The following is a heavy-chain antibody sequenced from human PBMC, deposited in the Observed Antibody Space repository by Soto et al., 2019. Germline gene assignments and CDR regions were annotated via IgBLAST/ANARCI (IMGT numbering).Heavy chain of an antibody. J-gene: IGHJ4*02. Sequence: EVQLEESGEDLVQPGGSLRLSCAASGFTFSSSWMTWVRQAPGKGLEWVANIKEDGSDKYYVDSVKGRFTISRDNAKNSLYLPMNSLRAADTAVYYCAKDRGYLTFDFWGQGNMVTVS. V-gene: IGHV3-7*01. D-gene: IGHD3-22*01. CDR1: GFTFSSSW. CDR3: AKDRGYLTFDF. CDR2: IKEDGSDK.